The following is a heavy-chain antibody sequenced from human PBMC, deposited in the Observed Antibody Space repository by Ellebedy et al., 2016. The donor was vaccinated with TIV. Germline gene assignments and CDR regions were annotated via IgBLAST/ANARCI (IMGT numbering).Heavy chain of an antibody. CDR1: GFTFVNYG. J-gene: IGHJ4*02. D-gene: IGHD2-15*01. CDR3: ARDDARDGGYFDY. V-gene: IGHV3-23*01. Sequence: GESLKISXAASGFTFVNYGMSWVRQAPGKGLEWVARVNGVYGATFYPDSVKGRFIISRDISNNTLFLQMNSLRTEDTATYYCARDDARDGGYFDYWGQGIPVTVSS. CDR2: VNGVYGAT.